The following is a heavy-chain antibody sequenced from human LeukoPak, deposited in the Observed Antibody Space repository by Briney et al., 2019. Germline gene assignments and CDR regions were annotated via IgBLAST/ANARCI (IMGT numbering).Heavy chain of an antibody. V-gene: IGHV3-74*01. J-gene: IGHJ3*02. Sequence: PGGSLRLSCAASGFTFSSHWMHWVRQAPGKGLVWVSRIKGDGSSTSYADSVKGRFTISRDNSKNTLYLQMNSLSAEDTAVYYCAKGPLPERAFDIWGQGTMVTVSS. CDR1: GFTFSSHW. CDR3: AKGPLPERAFDI. CDR2: IKGDGSST.